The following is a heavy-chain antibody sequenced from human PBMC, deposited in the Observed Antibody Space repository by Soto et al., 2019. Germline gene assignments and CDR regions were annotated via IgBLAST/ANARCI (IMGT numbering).Heavy chain of an antibody. J-gene: IGHJ4*02. CDR3: ASGYCYGANCLG. V-gene: IGHV1-3*01. CDR2: INAGNGDI. Sequence: ASVKVSCKASGYTLSNYAMHWVRQAPGQRLEWMGWINAGNGDIKYSRKFQGRVSITRDTSANTAYMELSSLRFEDTAVYYCASGYCYGANCLGWGQGTLVTVSS. CDR1: GYTLSNYA. D-gene: IGHD2-15*01.